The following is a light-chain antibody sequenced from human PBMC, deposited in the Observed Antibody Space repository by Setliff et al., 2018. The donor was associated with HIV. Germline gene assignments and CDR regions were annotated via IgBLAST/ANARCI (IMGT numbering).Light chain of an antibody. V-gene: IGLV3-21*02. CDR1: DVGNKN. CDR2: YDN. CDR3: QVWHTSNDHYV. Sequence: SYELTQPPSVSAAPGQTARITCEGDDVGNKNVHWYQQKPGQAPVLVIYYDNDRPSGIPERFSASKSGNTATLTISRVEAGDEADYYCQVWHTSNDHYVFGTGTKV. J-gene: IGLJ1*01.